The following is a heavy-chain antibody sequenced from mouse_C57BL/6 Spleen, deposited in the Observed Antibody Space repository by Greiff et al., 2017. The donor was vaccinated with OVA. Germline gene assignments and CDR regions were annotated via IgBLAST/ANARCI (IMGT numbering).Heavy chain of an antibody. CDR1: GYTFTDYY. CDR3: ARSDYYGSSYAYAMDY. CDR2: INPNNGGT. D-gene: IGHD1-1*01. J-gene: IGHJ4*01. Sequence: EVQLQQSGPELVKPGASVKISCKASGYTFTDYYMNWVKQSHGKSLEWIGDINPNNGGTSYNQKFKGKATLTVDKSSSTAYMELRSLTSEDSAVYYCARSDYYGSSYAYAMDYWGQGTSVTVSS. V-gene: IGHV1-26*01.